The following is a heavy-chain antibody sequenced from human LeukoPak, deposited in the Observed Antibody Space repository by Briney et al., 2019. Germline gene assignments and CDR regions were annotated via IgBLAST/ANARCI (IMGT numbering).Heavy chain of an antibody. V-gene: IGHV5-51*01. CDR1: GYSFTSYW. D-gene: IGHD3-10*01. CDR2: IYPGDSDT. CDR3: ARQQSMVFDY. J-gene: IGHJ4*02. Sequence: GGSLQISCKGSGYSFTSYWIGWVRQVPGKGLEGMGIIYPGDSDTRYSPSFQGQVTISADKSISTAYLQWNSLKASDTAMYYCARQQSMVFDYWGQGTLVTVSS.